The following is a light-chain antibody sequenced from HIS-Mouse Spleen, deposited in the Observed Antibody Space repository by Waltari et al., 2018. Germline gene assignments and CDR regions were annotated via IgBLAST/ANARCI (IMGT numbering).Light chain of an antibody. V-gene: IGKV2-30*01. CDR2: KVS. CDR1: QSLLYSDGNTY. CDR3: MQGTHGKT. J-gene: IGKJ3*01. Sequence: DVVMTQSPLSLPVTLGQPASISCRSSQSLLYSDGNTYLNWFQQRPGQSPRRLIYKVSTRDSGVPDRFSGSGSGTDFTLKISRVEAEDVGVYYCMQGTHGKTFGPGTKVDIK.